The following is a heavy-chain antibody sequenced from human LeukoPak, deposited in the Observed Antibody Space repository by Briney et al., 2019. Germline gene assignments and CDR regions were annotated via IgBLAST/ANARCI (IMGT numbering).Heavy chain of an antibody. CDR2: ISGSGGST. Sequence: PGGSLRLSCAAYGFTFSSYAMGWVRQAPGKGLEWVSAISGSGGSTYYADSVKGRFTISRDNSKNTLYLQMNSLRAEDTAVYYCAKGSSMIVLVPWYFDYEGQGTLVTVSS. J-gene: IGHJ4*02. V-gene: IGHV3-23*01. D-gene: IGHD2-8*02. CDR1: GFTFSSYA. CDR3: AKGSSMIVLVPWYFDY.